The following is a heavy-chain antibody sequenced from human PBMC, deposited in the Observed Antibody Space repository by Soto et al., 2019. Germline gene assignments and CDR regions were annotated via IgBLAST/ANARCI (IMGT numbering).Heavy chain of an antibody. Sequence: ASVKVSCKASGGTFSSYAISWVRQATGQGLEWMGWMNPNSGNTGYAQKFQGRVTMTRNTSISTAYMELSSLRSEDTAVYYCARGQDNWNYGFFWFDPWGQGTLVTVSS. CDR3: ARGQDNWNYGFFWFDP. CDR1: GGTFSSYA. CDR2: MNPNSGNT. V-gene: IGHV1-8*02. J-gene: IGHJ5*02. D-gene: IGHD1-7*01.